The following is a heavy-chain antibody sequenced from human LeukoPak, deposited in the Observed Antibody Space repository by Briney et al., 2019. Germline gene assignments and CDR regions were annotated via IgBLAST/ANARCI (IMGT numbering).Heavy chain of an antibody. J-gene: IGHJ3*02. CDR2: IYPGDSDT. D-gene: IGHD3-22*01. V-gene: IGHV5-51*01. CDR3: ARSGSSGYRDAFDI. CDR1: GSSFTSYW. Sequence: GASLKISCKGSGSSFTSYWIGWVRPLPGKGLEWMGIIYPGDSDTRYSPSFQGQVTISADKSISTAYLQWSSLKASDTAMYYCARSGSSGYRDAFDIWGQGTMVTVSS.